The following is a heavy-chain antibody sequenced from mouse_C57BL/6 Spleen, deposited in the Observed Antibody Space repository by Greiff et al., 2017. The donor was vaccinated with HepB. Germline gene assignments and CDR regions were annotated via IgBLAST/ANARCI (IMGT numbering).Heavy chain of an antibody. Sequence: EVQGVESGPGMVKPSQSLSLTCTVTGYSITSGYDWHWIRHFPGNKLEWMGYISYSGSTNYNPSLKSRISITHDTSKNHFFLKLNSVTTEDTATYYCARGLPHAMDYWGQGTSVTVSS. J-gene: IGHJ4*01. CDR1: GYSITSGYD. D-gene: IGHD2-2*01. V-gene: IGHV3-1*01. CDR3: ARGLPHAMDY. CDR2: ISYSGST.